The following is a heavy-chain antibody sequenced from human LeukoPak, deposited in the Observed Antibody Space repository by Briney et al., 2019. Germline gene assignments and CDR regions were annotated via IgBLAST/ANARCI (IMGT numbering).Heavy chain of an antibody. CDR1: GFTFSGFG. D-gene: IGHD6-19*01. Sequence: GGSLRLSCAASGFTFSGFGMNWVRQAPGKGLEWVSSVSRSSSDTYYADSVKGRFTISRDNAKNSLYLQMNSLRAEDTAVYYCARDPRTLDSIAVAGTDYWGQGTLVTVSS. CDR3: ARDPRTLDSIAVAGTDY. CDR2: VSRSSSDT. V-gene: IGHV3-21*01. J-gene: IGHJ4*02.